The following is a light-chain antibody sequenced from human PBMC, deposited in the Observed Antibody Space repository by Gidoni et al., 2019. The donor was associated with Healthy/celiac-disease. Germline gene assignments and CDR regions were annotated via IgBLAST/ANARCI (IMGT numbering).Light chain of an antibody. CDR2: AAS. CDR1: QSISSY. CDR3: QQSYSTPV. J-gene: IGKJ4*01. Sequence: DIQMTQSPSSLSASVGDRVTITCRASQSISSYLNWYQQKPGKAPKLLIYAASSLQSGVPSRFSGSGSGTDFTLTISSLQPEDFATYYCQQSYSTPVFXGXTKVXIK. V-gene: IGKV1-39*01.